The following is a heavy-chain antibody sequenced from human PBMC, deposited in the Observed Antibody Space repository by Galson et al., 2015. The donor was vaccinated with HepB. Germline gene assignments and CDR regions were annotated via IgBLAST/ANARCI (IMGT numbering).Heavy chain of an antibody. D-gene: IGHD5-12*01. J-gene: IGHJ4*02. CDR1: GFTFSSYA. CDR2: ISYDGSNK. CDR3: ASGYSGYDYSFDY. Sequence: SLRLSCAASGFTFSSYAMHWVRQAPGKGLEWVAVISYDGSNKYYADSVKGRFTISRDNSKNTLYLQMNSLRAEDTAVYYCASGYSGYDYSFDYWGQGTLVTVSS. V-gene: IGHV3-30*04.